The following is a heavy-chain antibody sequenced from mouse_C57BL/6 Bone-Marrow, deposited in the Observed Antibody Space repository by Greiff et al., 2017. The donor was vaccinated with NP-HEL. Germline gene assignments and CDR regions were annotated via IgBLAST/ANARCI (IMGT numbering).Heavy chain of an antibody. CDR1: GYTFTTYP. CDR2: FHPYNDDT. V-gene: IGHV1-47*01. J-gene: IGHJ2*01. Sequence: VKLLESGAELVKPGASVKMSCKASGYTFTTYPIEWMKQNHGKSLEWIGNFHPYNDDTKYNEKFKGKATLTVEKSSSTVYLELSRLTSDDSAVYYCARNYYGSSYVIFDYWGQGTTLTVSS. D-gene: IGHD1-1*01. CDR3: ARNYYGSSYVIFDY.